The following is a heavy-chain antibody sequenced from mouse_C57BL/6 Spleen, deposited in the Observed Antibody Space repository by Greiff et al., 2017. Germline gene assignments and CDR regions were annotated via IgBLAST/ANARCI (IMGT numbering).Heavy chain of an antibody. CDR2: INPSNGGT. Sequence: QVQLQQPGTELVKPGASVKLSCKASGYTFTSYWMHWVKQRPGQGLEWIGNINPSNGGTNYNEKFKSKATLTVDKSSSTAYMQLSSLTSEDSAVYYCARGHHYYGSSYGYFDVWGTGTTVTVSS. CDR3: ARGHHYYGSSYGYFDV. CDR1: GYTFTSYW. J-gene: IGHJ1*03. V-gene: IGHV1-53*01. D-gene: IGHD1-1*01.